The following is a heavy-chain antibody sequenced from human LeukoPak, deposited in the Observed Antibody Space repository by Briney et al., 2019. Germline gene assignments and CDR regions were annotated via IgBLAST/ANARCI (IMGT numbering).Heavy chain of an antibody. V-gene: IGHV1-46*01. D-gene: IGHD5-12*01. CDR2: INPSSGGT. J-gene: IGHJ3*02. CDR1: GYTFTSYH. Sequence: ASVNVSCKASGYTFTSYHMHWVRQAPGQGLEWMGIINPSSGGTSYAQKFQGRVTVTRDTSTSTVNMELRSLRSEDTAVYHCARGSGLATIRGAFDIWGLGTMVTVSS. CDR3: ARGSGLATIRGAFDI.